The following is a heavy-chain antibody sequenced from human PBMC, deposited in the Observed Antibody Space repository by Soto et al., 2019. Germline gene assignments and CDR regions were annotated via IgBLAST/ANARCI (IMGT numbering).Heavy chain of an antibody. V-gene: IGHV3-64*02. Sequence: EVQLVESGEGLVQPGGSLRLSCAASGFTFSSYNIHWIPQAPGKGLEFVSAISRSGDRTYYADSVKGRFTITRDNSKNTVWLQMGSLRAEDMAVYYCARARCSSGQCYYFDYWGRGALVSVSS. D-gene: IGHD2-15*01. CDR3: ARARCSSGQCYYFDY. CDR2: ISRSGDRT. J-gene: IGHJ4*02. CDR1: GFTFSSYN.